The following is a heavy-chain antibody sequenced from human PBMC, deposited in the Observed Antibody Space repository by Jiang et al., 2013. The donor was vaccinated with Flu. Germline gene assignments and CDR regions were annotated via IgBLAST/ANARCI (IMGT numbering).Heavy chain of an antibody. Sequence: VQLVESGGGLVQPGGSLRLSCAASGFTFSSYDMHWVRQATGKGLEWVSAIGTAGDPYYPGSVKGRFTISRENAKNSLYLQMNSLRAGDTAVYYCARGGVDYYDTLSPYWYFDLWGRGTLVTVSS. D-gene: IGHD3-22*01. J-gene: IGHJ2*01. CDR2: IGTAGDP. CDR3: ARGGVDYYDTLSPYWYFDL. CDR1: GFTFSSYD. V-gene: IGHV3-13*05.